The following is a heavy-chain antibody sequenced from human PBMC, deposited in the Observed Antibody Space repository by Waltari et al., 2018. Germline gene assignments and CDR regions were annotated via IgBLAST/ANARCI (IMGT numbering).Heavy chain of an antibody. CDR1: GRSIGSSSYY. J-gene: IGHJ6*03. CDR3: ARPGHGDYYYYYMDV. D-gene: IGHD3-10*01. Sequence: QLQLQESGPGLVKPSETLSLTCTVPGRSIGSSSYYWGWIGRPPGKGLEWIGGVYYGGGTYYNPSRKRRVTISVDTARNHFSLKRSYVTAADTAVYYCARPGHGDYYYYYMDVWGKGTTVTVSS. CDR2: VYYGGGT. V-gene: IGHV4-39*01.